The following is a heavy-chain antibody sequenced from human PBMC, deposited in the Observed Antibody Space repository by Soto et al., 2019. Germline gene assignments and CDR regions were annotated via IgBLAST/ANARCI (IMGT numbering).Heavy chain of an antibody. J-gene: IGHJ4*02. D-gene: IGHD3-16*01. CDR2: ISYDGSNK. CDR1: GFTFSSYG. V-gene: IGHV3-30*18. Sequence: GWSLRLSCAASGFTFSSYGMHWVRQAPGKGLEWVAVISYDGSNKYYADSVKGRFTISRDNSKNTLYLQMNSLRAEETAVYYCAKDLPYYASRVYPIDHWGQGTLGTVSS. CDR3: AKDLPYYASRVYPIDH.